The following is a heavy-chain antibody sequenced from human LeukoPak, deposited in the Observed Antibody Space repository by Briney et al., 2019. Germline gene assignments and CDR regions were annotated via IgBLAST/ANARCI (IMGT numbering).Heavy chain of an antibody. D-gene: IGHD3-22*01. CDR1: GGTFSSYA. V-gene: IGHV1-69*06. J-gene: IGHJ3*02. CDR2: IIPIFGTA. Sequence: VASVKISCKASGGTFSSYAISWVRQAPGQGLEWMGGIIPIFGTANYAQKFQGRVTITADKSTSTAYMELSSLRSEDTAVYYCASQPNNEFYDSSGYWAFDIWGQGTMVTVSS. CDR3: ASQPNNEFYDSSGYWAFDI.